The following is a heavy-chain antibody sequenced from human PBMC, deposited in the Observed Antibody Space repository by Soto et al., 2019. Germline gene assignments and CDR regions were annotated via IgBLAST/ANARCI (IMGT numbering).Heavy chain of an antibody. J-gene: IGHJ4*02. CDR2: ISGSGSYT. D-gene: IGHD3-16*01. CDR3: AKGQRGSSPLGDDY. Sequence: GGSLRLSCAASGFTFSSYAMNWVRQAPGKGLEWVSAISGSGSYTYYADSVKGRFTISRDNSKNTLYLQMNSLRAEDTAVYYCAKGQRGSSPLGDDYWGQGTLVTVSS. CDR1: GFTFSSYA. V-gene: IGHV3-23*01.